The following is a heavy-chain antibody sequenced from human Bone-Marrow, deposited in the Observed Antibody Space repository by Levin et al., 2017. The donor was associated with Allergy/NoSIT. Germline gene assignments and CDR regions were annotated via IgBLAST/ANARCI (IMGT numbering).Heavy chain of an antibody. J-gene: IGHJ3*02. CDR3: ARRSDTPPTPTGAFDS. D-gene: IGHD7-27*01. CDR2: IYYSGST. CDR1: GGSISSYY. V-gene: IGHV4-59*08. Sequence: SETLSLTCTVSGGSISSYYWSWIRQPPGKGLEWIGYIYYSGSTNYNPSLKSRVTISVDTSKNQFSLKLSSVTAADTAVYYCARRSDTPPTPTGAFDSWGQGTMVTVSS.